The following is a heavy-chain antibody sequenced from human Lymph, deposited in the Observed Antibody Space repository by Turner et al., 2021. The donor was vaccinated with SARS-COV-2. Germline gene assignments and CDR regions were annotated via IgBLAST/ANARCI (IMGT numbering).Heavy chain of an antibody. D-gene: IGHD2-15*01. CDR2: ISISSSTI. Sequence: EVQLVASGGGSVQPGGSLRLSCAASGFTFSSYSMNWVRQAPEKGLEWVSYISISSSTIYYADSVKGQFTISRDNAKDSLYLQMNSLRDEDTAVYYCARDRGGYGAYYYGMDVWGQGTTVTVSS. V-gene: IGHV3-48*02. CDR1: GFTFSSYS. J-gene: IGHJ6*02. CDR3: ARDRGGYGAYYYGMDV.